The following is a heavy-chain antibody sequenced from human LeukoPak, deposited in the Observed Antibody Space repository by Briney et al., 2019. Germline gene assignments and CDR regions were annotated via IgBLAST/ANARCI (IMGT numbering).Heavy chain of an antibody. Sequence: RASETLSLTCTVSGGSVSSGSYYWSWIRQPPGKGLAWIGYIYYSGSTNYNPSLKSRVTISVDTSKNQFSLKLSSVTAADTAVFYCARVASGYDVFDIWGQGTMVTVSS. CDR3: ARVASGYDVFDI. D-gene: IGHD3-3*01. J-gene: IGHJ3*02. CDR2: IYYSGST. V-gene: IGHV4-61*01. CDR1: GGSVSSGSYY.